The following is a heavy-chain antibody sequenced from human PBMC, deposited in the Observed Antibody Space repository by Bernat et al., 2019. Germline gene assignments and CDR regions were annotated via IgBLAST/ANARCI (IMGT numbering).Heavy chain of an antibody. CDR1: GGSFSGYY. Sequence: QVQLQQWGAGLLKPSETLSLTCAVYGGSFSGYYWSWIRQPPGKGLEWIGYIYYSGSTYYNPSLKSRVTISVDTSKNQFSLKLSSVTAADTAVYYCARLPAAIVANAFDIWGQGTMVTVSS. V-gene: IGHV4-34*01. CDR3: ARLPAAIVANAFDI. D-gene: IGHD2-2*01. CDR2: IYYSGST. J-gene: IGHJ3*02.